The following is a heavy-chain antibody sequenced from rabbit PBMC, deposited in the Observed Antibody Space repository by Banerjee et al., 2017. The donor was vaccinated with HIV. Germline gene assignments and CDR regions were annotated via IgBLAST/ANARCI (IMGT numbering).Heavy chain of an antibody. V-gene: IGHV1S40*01. CDR2: IYAGSSGST. J-gene: IGHJ4*01. Sequence: QSLEESGGDLVKPGGTLTLSCRASGFSFSSSYWICWVRQAPGKGPEWIACIYAGSSGSTYYASWAKGRFTISSHNAQNTLYLQLNSLTAADTATYFCVRGDDDYPTYFNLWGPGTLVTVS. CDR3: VRGDDDYPTYFNL. D-gene: IGHD2-1*01. CDR1: GFSFSSSYW.